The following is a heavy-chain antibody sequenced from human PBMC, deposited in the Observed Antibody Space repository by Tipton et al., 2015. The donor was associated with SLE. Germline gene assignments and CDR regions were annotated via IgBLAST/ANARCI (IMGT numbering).Heavy chain of an antibody. CDR2: IYYSGST. J-gene: IGHJ4*02. CDR1: NGSISSAGYY. CDR3: ARRSTGLSIAVAGTIDY. V-gene: IGHV4-39*07. Sequence: TLSLTCTVSNGSISSAGYYWGWIRQPPGKGLEWIGSIYYSGSTYYNPSLKSRVTISVDTSKNQFSLKLSSVTAADTAVYYCARRSTGLSIAVAGTIDYWGQGTLVTVSS. D-gene: IGHD6-19*01.